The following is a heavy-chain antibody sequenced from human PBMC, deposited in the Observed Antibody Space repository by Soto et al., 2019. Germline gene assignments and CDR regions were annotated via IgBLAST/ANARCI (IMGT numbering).Heavy chain of an antibody. CDR2: IYSGGST. V-gene: IGHV3-53*01. CDR3: ARGGGIAVAEGMDV. D-gene: IGHD6-19*01. CDR1: GFTVSSNY. J-gene: IGHJ6*02. Sequence: GGSLRLSCTASGFTVSSNYMSWVRQAPGKGLEWVSVIYSGGSTYYADSVRGRFTVSRDKSISTAYLQWSSLKASDTAMYYCARGGGIAVAEGMDVWGQGTTVTVSS.